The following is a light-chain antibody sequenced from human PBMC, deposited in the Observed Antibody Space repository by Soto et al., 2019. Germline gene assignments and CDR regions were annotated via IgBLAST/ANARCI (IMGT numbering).Light chain of an antibody. V-gene: IGKV1-17*01. CDR3: LQHSTYPLR. CDR1: QGIRND. CDR2: AAS. J-gene: IGKJ1*01. Sequence: DIQMTQFPSSLSASVGDRVTITCRARQGIRNDLAWYQQKPGKAPKRLIYAASSLQSGVPSRFSGSGSGTEFTRAITSLQPEDFATLYWLQHSTYPLRFGQVTKVEIK.